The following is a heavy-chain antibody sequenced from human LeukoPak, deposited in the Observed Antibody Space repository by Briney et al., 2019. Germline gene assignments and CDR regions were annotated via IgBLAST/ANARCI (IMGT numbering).Heavy chain of an antibody. CDR1: GGSISSSSYE. Sequence: LSLTCTVSGGSISSSSYEMNWVRQAPGKGLEWVSYISSSGSTIYYADSVKGRFTISRDNAKNSLYLQMNSLRAEDTAVYYCAELGITMIGGVWGKGTTVTISS. J-gene: IGHJ6*04. CDR3: AELGITMIGGV. V-gene: IGHV3-48*03. D-gene: IGHD3-10*02. CDR2: ISSSGSTI.